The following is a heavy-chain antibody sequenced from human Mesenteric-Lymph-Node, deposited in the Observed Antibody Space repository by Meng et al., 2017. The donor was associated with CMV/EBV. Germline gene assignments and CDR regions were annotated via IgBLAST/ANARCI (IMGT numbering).Heavy chain of an antibody. CDR1: GFAFNDFW. J-gene: IGHJ4*02. D-gene: IGHD1-26*01. CDR2: IQHDGRAK. V-gene: IGHV3-7*01. CDR3: AREGWSGSYYDS. Sequence: GESLKISCRASGFAFNDFWMSWVRQAPGKGLEWVANIQHDGRAKYYVDSVKGRFTISRDNAKNSLFLQMNSLRAEDTAVYYCAREGWSGSYYDSWGQGTLVTVSS.